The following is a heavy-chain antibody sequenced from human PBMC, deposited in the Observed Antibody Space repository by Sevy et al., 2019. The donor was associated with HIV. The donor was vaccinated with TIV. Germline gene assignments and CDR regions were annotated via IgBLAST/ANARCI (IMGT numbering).Heavy chain of an antibody. CDR2: ISYDGGEK. J-gene: IGHJ4*02. V-gene: IGHV3-30-3*01. CDR1: GFTFSRFA. D-gene: IGHD6-6*01. CDR3: ARDSGLYSSSPFDY. Sequence: GGSLRISCAASGFTFSRFALHWVRQAPGKGLEWVAVISYDGGEKYYADSVKGRITISRDNSKNTVFLQMNSLRPEDTAVYYCARDSGLYSSSPFDYWGQGTLVTVSS.